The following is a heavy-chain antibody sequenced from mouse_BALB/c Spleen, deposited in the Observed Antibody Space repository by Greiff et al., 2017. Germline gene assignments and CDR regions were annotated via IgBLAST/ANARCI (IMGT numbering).Heavy chain of an antibody. D-gene: IGHD2-4*01. CDR1: GYPFTGYY. CDR3: ARGYDYNPYDAMDY. V-gene: IGHV1S34*01. Sequence: LVKTGASVKISCKASGYPFTGYYLPWVKKSHGKGLEWIGYISCYNGAISYNQKFKGKATFTVDTSSSTAYMQFNSLTSEDSAVYYCARGYDYNPYDAMDYWGQGTSVTVSS. CDR2: ISCYNGAI. J-gene: IGHJ4*01.